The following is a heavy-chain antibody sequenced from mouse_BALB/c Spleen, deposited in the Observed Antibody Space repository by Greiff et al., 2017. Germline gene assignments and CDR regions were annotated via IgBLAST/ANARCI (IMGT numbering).Heavy chain of an antibody. J-gene: IGHJ1*01. D-gene: IGHD2-3*01. V-gene: IGHV1S130*01. CDR2: INPNSGNT. Sequence: QVQLQQPGAELVKPGASVKLSCKASGYTFTSYWMHWVKQRPGQGLEWIGEINPNSGNTNYNEKFKGKATLTVDTSSSTAYVDLSSLTSEDSAVYYCARYDGYWYFDVWGAGTTVTVSS. CDR1: GYTFTSYW. CDR3: ARYDGYWYFDV.